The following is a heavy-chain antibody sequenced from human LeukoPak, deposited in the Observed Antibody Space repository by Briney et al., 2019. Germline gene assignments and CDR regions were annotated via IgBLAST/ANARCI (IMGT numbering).Heavy chain of an antibody. V-gene: IGHV3-30*18. CDR1: GFTFSSYG. CDR3: AKAPKYYSGYDSVDY. J-gene: IGHJ4*02. CDR2: ISYDGSNK. Sequence: GGSLRLSCAASGFTFSSYGMHWVRQAPGKGLEWVAVISYDGSNKYYADPVKSRFTISRDNSKNTLYLQMNSLRAEDTAVYYCAKAPKYYSGYDSVDYWGQGTLVTVSS. D-gene: IGHD5-12*01.